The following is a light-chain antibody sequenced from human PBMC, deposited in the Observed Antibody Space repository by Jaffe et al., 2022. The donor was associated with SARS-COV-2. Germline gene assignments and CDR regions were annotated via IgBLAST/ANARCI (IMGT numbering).Light chain of an antibody. CDR2: LGS. Sequence: DIVMTQSPLSLPVTPGEPASISCRSSQSLLHSNRNNYLDWYLQKPGQSPQLLIYLGSNRASGVPDRFTGSGSGTDFTLKISRVEAEDVGVYYCMQALQTPRTFGGGTKVEIK. J-gene: IGKJ4*01. CDR3: MQALQTPRT. V-gene: IGKV2-28*01. CDR1: QSLLHSNRNNY.